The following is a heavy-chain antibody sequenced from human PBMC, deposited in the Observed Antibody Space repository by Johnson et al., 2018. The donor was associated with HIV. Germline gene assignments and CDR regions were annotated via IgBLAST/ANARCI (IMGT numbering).Heavy chain of an antibody. J-gene: IGHJ3*02. CDR2: IYSGGKT. V-gene: IGHV3-66*01. D-gene: IGHD3-10*01. CDR1: GFTFSSYA. Sequence: VQLVESGGGVVQPGRSLRLSCAASGFTFSSYAMHWVRQAPGKGLEWVSVIYSGGKTYYADSVKGRFTISRDNSKNTLYLQMNSLRAEDTAVYYCSGSPPSDGSCSYWGRDALDIGGQGTMVTVSS. CDR3: SGSPPSDGSCSYWGRDALDI.